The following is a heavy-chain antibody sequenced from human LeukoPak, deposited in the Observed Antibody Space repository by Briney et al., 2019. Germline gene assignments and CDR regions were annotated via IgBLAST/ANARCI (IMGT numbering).Heavy chain of an antibody. CDR1: GGTFSSYT. J-gene: IGHJ3*02. CDR3: ARGSQLLGFDAFDI. D-gene: IGHD2-2*01. CDR2: IIPILGIA. Sequence: SVKVSCKASGGTFSSYTISWVRQAPGQGLEWMGRIIPILGIANYAQKFQGRVTITADKSTSTAYMELSSLRSEGTAVYYCARGSQLLGFDAFDIWGQGTMVTVSS. V-gene: IGHV1-69*02.